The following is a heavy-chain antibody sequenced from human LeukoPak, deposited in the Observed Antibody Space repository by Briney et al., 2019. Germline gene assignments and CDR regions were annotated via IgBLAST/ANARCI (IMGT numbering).Heavy chain of an antibody. CDR2: ISYDGSNK. V-gene: IGHV3-30*18. CDR1: GFTFSIYG. Sequence: SGGSLRLSCAASGFTFSIYGMHWVRQAPGKGLEWVAVISYDGSNKYYAYSVKGRFTTSRDNSKNTLYLKMNSLRAEDTAVYYCAKVGRYYYDSSGYFDYWGEGTLVTVSS. J-gene: IGHJ4*02. D-gene: IGHD3-22*01. CDR3: AKVGRYYYDSSGYFDY.